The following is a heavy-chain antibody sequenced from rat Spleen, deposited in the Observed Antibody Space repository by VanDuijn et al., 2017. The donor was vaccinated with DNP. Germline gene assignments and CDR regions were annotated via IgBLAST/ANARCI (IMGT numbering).Heavy chain of an antibody. CDR2: ISTGGGNT. Sequence: EVQLVESDGGLVQPGRSLKLSCAASGFTFSNYDMAWVRQAPTKGLEWVASISTGGGNTYYRDSVKGRFTISRDNAKSTLYLQIDSLRSEDTAIYYCSTTVRGPGYWGQGVMVTVSS. D-gene: IGHD4-3*01. CDR1: GFTFSNYD. CDR3: STTVRGPGY. V-gene: IGHV5S23*01. J-gene: IGHJ2*01.